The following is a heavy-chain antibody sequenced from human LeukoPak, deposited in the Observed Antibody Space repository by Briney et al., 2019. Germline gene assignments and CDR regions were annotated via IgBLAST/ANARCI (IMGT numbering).Heavy chain of an antibody. CDR2: ISAYNGNT. J-gene: IGHJ4*02. D-gene: IGHD6-19*01. V-gene: IGHV1-18*01. CDR3: ARSSSIAVGTDY. CDR1: DYIFNNYG. Sequence: ASVKVSCKASDYIFNNYGFFWLRQAPGQGLEWMGWISAYNGNTNFAQKFQDRLSMSTDSSTSTAYMELTSLRSEDTAVYFCARSSSIAVGTDYWGQGTLVTVSS.